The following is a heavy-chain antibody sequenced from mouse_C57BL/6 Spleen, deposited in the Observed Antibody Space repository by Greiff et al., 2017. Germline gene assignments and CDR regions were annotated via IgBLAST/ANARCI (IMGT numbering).Heavy chain of an antibody. D-gene: IGHD2-1*01. V-gene: IGHV14-4*01. CDR2: IDPENGDT. CDR3: TTGIYYGTTY. Sequence: EVQLQQSGAELVRPGASVKLSCTASGFNIKDDYMHWVKQRPEQGLEWIGWIDPENGDTEYASKFQGKATITADTSSNTAYLQLSSLTSEDTAVYYCTTGIYYGTTYWGQGTLVTVSA. J-gene: IGHJ3*01. CDR1: GFNIKDDY.